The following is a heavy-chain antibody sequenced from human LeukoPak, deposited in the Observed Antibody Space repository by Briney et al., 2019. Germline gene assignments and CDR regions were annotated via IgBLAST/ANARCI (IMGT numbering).Heavy chain of an antibody. D-gene: IGHD2-2*02. CDR2: INPNSGGT. Sequence: GASVKVSCKASGYTFTGYYMHWVRQAPGQGLEWMGWINPNSGGTNYAQKFQGRVTMTRDTSISTAYMELSRLRSDDTAVYYRARGPIGYCSSTSCYTRDNWFDPWGQGTLVTVSS. J-gene: IGHJ5*02. V-gene: IGHV1-2*02. CDR3: ARGPIGYCSSTSCYTRDNWFDP. CDR1: GYTFTGYY.